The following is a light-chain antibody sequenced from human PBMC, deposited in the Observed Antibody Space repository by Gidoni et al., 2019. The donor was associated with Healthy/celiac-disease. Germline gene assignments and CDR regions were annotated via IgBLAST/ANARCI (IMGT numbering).Light chain of an antibody. Sequence: DIQMTPSPSSLSASVGDRVTITCQASQDISNYLNWYQQKPGKAPKLLLYDASNLETGVPSRFSGSGSGTDFTFTISSLQPEDIATYYCQQYDNLPITFGQGTRLEIK. J-gene: IGKJ5*01. CDR3: QQYDNLPIT. CDR1: QDISNY. V-gene: IGKV1-33*01. CDR2: DAS.